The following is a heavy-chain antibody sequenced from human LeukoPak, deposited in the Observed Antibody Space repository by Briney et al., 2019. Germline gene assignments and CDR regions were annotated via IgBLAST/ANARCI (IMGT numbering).Heavy chain of an antibody. CDR3: SRGPDCWRVLFDY. CDR2: TYYRSKWYN. D-gene: IGHD3-3*01. CDR1: GDSVSRNSAA. V-gene: IGHV6-1*01. J-gene: IGHJ4*02. Sequence: SQTLSLTCAISGDSVSRNSAAWNWIRQSPSRGLEWLGRTYYRSKWYNDYAVSVKNRITINPDTSKNQLSLQLNSVTHEDTAVYCCSRGPDCWRVLFDYWGQGTRVSVSS.